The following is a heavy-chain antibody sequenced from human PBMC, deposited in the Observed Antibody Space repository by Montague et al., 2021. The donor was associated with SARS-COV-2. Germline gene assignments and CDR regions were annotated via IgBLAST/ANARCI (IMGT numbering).Heavy chain of an antibody. Sequence: CAISGDSVSSHIAAWNWIRQSPSRGLEWLGRTYYRSKWYNDYAVSVRSRITISPDTSKNQFSLQLNSVTPEDTAVYYCTQERGPGRTTWYYFDYWGQGTLVTVSS. CDR1: GDSVSSHIAA. J-gene: IGHJ4*02. V-gene: IGHV6-1*01. CDR3: TQERGPGRTTWYYFDY. CDR2: TYYRSKWYN. D-gene: IGHD6-13*01.